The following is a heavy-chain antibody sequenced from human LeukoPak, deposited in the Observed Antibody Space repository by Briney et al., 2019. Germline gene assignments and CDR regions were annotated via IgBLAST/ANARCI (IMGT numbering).Heavy chain of an antibody. V-gene: IGHV1-2*02. CDR3: ARPGDGSGSFDY. Sequence: ASVKVSCKASGYTFTGYYMHWVRQAPGQGLEWMEWINPNSGGTNYAQKFQGRVTMTRDTSISTAYMELSRLRSDGTAVYYCARPGDGSGSFDYWGQGTLVTVSS. D-gene: IGHD3-10*01. CDR1: GYTFTGYY. CDR2: INPNSGGT. J-gene: IGHJ4*02.